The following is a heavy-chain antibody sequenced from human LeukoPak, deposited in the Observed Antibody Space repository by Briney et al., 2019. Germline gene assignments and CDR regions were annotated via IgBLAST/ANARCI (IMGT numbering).Heavy chain of an antibody. D-gene: IGHD1-7*01. V-gene: IGHV1-18*01. CDR2: ISAYNGNT. Sequence: ASVKLSCKASGYTFTGCAMNWVRQAPGQGLEWMGWISAYNGNTNYAQKLQGRVTMTTDTSTSTAYMELRSLRPDDTAVYYYARGGQLELWYGMDVWGQGTTVTVSS. J-gene: IGHJ6*02. CDR1: GYTFTGCA. CDR3: ARGGQLELWYGMDV.